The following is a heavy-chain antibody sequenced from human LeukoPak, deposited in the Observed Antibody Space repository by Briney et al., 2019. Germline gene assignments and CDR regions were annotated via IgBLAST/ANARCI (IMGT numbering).Heavy chain of an antibody. CDR1: GGSSSNYY. V-gene: IGHV4-34*01. CDR3: ARAYRAHQTFHSYHFFDY. CDR2: INQSGST. Sequence: PSETLSLTCAVYGGSSSNYYWNWIRQSPGKGLEWIGEINQSGSTKYNPSLKSRVTISGDTSKNQFSLRLNSVPAADTAVYFCARAYRAHQTFHSYHFFDYWGQGTLVTVSS. J-gene: IGHJ4*02. D-gene: IGHD5-18*01.